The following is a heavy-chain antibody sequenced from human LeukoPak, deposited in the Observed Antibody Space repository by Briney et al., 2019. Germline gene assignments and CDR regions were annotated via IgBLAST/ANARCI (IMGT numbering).Heavy chain of an antibody. CDR1: GYTFTSYG. CDR3: ARGPVFYCSSTSCQDYYYYGMDV. D-gene: IGHD2-2*01. Sequence: ASVKLSCKASGYTFTSYGISWVRQAPGQGLEWMGWSSAYNGNTNYAQKLQGRVTMTTDTSTSTAYMELRSLRSDDTAVYYCARGPVFYCSSTSCQDYYYYGMDVWGQGTTVTVSS. J-gene: IGHJ6*02. CDR2: SSAYNGNT. V-gene: IGHV1-18*01.